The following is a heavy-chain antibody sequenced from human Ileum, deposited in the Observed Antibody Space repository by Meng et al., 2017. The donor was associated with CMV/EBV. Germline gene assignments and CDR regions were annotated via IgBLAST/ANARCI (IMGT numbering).Heavy chain of an antibody. J-gene: IGHJ4*02. Sequence: VTLQESGPGLVTTSETLSLPCYVSGGSISNYYWSWIRQPAGKGLEWIAHIYTSGTTNYNPSLKSRVTMSVDTSRNQFSLKLTSVTAADTAVYYCARNYGSGNWNFFHYWGQGTLVTVSS. CDR2: IYTSGTT. CDR3: ARNYGSGNWNFFHY. D-gene: IGHD3-10*01. CDR1: GGSISNYY. V-gene: IGHV4-4*07.